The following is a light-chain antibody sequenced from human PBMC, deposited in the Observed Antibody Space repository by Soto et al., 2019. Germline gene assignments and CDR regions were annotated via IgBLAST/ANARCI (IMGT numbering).Light chain of an antibody. CDR3: QQYDNSPIT. Sequence: PGERASLSCGASQSISSSFLAWYQQKPGQAPRLLIYGASSRATGIPDRFSGTGSETDFTLTISRLEPEDFAVYYCQQYDNSPITFGQGTRLEIK. CDR1: QSISSSF. V-gene: IGKV3-20*01. CDR2: GAS. J-gene: IGKJ5*01.